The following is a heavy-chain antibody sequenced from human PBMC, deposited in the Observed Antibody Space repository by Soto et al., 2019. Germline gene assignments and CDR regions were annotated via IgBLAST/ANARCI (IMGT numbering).Heavy chain of an antibody. CDR3: ARGVRAYDFWSGYFHDYYYYGMDV. CDR1: GGSISSGGYY. D-gene: IGHD3-3*01. CDR2: IYYSGST. Sequence: RLARTGPVSGGSISSGGYYWSWTRQHPGKGLEWIGYIYYSGSTYYNPSLKSRVTISVDTSKNQFSLKLSSVTAADTAVYYCARGVRAYDFWSGYFHDYYYYGMDVWGQGTKVTVYS. J-gene: IGHJ6*02. V-gene: IGHV4-31*03.